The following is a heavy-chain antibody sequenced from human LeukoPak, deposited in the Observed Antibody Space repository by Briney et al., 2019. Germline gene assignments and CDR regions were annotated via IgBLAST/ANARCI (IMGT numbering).Heavy chain of an antibody. Sequence: GESLKISCKGSGYSFSSYWIGWVRQMPGKGLEWMGIIYPGDSDTTYSPSFQGQVTISADKSISTAYLQWGSLKASDTAIYYCARHRAAGGATIDYWGQGTLVTVSS. D-gene: IGHD1-26*01. V-gene: IGHV5-51*01. CDR2: IYPGDSDT. CDR3: ARHRAAGGATIDY. J-gene: IGHJ4*02. CDR1: GYSFSSYW.